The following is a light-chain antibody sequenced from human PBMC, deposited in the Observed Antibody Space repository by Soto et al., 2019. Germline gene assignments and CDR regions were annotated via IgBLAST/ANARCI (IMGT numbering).Light chain of an antibody. V-gene: IGKV3-11*01. J-gene: IGKJ1*01. CDR1: QSVSSA. CDR2: DAS. Sequence: EIVLTQSPATLSLFPGERATLSCRASQSVSSALAWFQQKPGQAPRLLIYDASNRATDTPARFSGSGSGTDFTLTISSLDPEDFSVYYCQQRSNRPSTFGQGNKVEIK. CDR3: QQRSNRPST.